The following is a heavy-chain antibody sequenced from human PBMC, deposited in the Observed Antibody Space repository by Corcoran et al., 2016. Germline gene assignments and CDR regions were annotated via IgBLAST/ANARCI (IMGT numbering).Heavy chain of an antibody. CDR3: ARDRAMGYCGGDCYPDAFDI. Sequence: QVQLVQSGAEVKKPGASVKVSCKASGYTFTSYAMHWVRQAPGQRLEWMGWINAGNGNTKYSRKFQGRVTSTRDTSASTAYMELSSLRSEDTAVYYWARDRAMGYCGGDCYPDAFDIWGQGTMVTVSS. D-gene: IGHD2-21*02. CDR1: GYTFTSYA. J-gene: IGHJ3*02. V-gene: IGHV1-3*01. CDR2: INAGNGNT.